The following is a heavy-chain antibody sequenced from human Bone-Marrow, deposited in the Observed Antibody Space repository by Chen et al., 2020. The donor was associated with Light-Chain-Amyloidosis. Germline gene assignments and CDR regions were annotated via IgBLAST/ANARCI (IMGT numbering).Heavy chain of an antibody. D-gene: IGHD5-12*01. Sequence: EVQLAQSGPEVTKPGESLKISCKGSGYTFPNYWIGWVRQMPGKGLEWMGVIYHDDADARYSPSFEGQVTSSADKSITTAYLQWRSLKASDTAMYYCARRRDGYNFDYWGQGTLVTVSS. CDR3: ARRRDGYNFDY. CDR2: IYHDDADA. V-gene: IGHV5-51*01. J-gene: IGHJ4*02. CDR1: GYTFPNYW.